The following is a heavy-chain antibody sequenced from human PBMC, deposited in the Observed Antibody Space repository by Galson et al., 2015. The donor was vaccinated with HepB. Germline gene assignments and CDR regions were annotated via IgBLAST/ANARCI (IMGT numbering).Heavy chain of an antibody. D-gene: IGHD2-15*01. J-gene: IGHJ4*02. V-gene: IGHV3-23*01. Sequence: SLRLSCAASGFTFSSYAMSWIRQAPGKGLEWVSAISGSGGSTYYADSVKGRFTISRDNSKNTLYMQMYSLRAEDTAVYYCATGGGYCSGGSCYDYWGQGTRVTVSS. CDR2: ISGSGGST. CDR1: GFTFSSYA. CDR3: ATGGGYCSGGSCYDY.